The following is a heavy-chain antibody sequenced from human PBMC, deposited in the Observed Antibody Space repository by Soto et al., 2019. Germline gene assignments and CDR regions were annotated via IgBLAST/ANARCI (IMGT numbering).Heavy chain of an antibody. V-gene: IGHV4-39*01. D-gene: IGHD5-18*01. CDR3: ARLVGYSYGRFDY. Sequence: PSETLSLTCTVSGGSISSSGYYWGWIRQPPGKGLEWIGSIYHSGSAYYNPSLKSRVTISVDTSKNQFSLRLSSVTAADTAVYYCARLVGYSYGRFDYWGQGTLVTVS. CDR2: IYHSGSA. J-gene: IGHJ4*02. CDR1: GGSISSSGYY.